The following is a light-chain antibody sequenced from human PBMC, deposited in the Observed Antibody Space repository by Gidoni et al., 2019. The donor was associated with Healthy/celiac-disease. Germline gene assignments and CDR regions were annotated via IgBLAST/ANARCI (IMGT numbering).Light chain of an antibody. CDR2: GAT. Sequence: EIVMTQSPATLSVSPGERATLPCRASQSVSSNLAWYQQKPGQAPRLLRYGATTRAPGIPARVSGSGSGTEFTLTSSSLQSEDVAVYYWQKNKNWPPNTFGGGTKVEIK. V-gene: IGKV3-15*01. CDR1: QSVSSN. CDR3: QKNKNWPPNT. J-gene: IGKJ4*01.